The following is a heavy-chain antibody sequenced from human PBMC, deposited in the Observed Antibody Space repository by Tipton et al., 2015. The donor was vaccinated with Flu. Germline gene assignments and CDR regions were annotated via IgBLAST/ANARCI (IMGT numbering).Heavy chain of an antibody. CDR1: GGSISSYY. CDR3: ARGSVVVAATGGYYFDY. Sequence: TLSLTCTVSGGSISSYYWSWIRQPPGKGLELIGYIYYSGSTNYNPSLKSRVTISVDTSKNQFSLKLSSVTAADTAVYYCARGSVVVAATGGYYFDYWGQGTLVTVSP. V-gene: IGHV4-59*01. D-gene: IGHD2-15*01. CDR2: IYYSGST. J-gene: IGHJ4*02.